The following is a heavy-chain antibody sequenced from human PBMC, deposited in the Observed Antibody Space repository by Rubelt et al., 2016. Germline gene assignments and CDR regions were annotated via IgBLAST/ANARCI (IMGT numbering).Heavy chain of an antibody. V-gene: IGHV1-18*01. CDR2: ISAYNGNT. CDR3: ASDADYYDSSGYYPY. Sequence: QVQLVQSGAEVKKPGASVKVSCKASGYTFTSYGISWVRQAPGQGLEWMGWISAYNGNTNYAQKLQGGVTRTTDTSTSTAYMELRSLRSDDTAVYYCASDADYYDSSGYYPYWGQGTLVTVSS. CDR1: GYTFTSYG. J-gene: IGHJ4*02. D-gene: IGHD3-22*01.